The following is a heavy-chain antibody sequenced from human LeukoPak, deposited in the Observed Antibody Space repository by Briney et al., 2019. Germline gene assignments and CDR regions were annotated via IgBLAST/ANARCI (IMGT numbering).Heavy chain of an antibody. D-gene: IGHD2-2*01. J-gene: IGHJ4*02. V-gene: IGHV3-33*01. Sequence: GGSLRLSCAASGFTFSSYGMHWVRQAPGKGLEWVAVIWYDGSNKYYADSVKGQFTISRDNSKNTLYLQMNSLRAEDTAVYYCARDYCSSTSCYFCFDYWGQGTLVTVSS. CDR3: ARDYCSSTSCYFCFDY. CDR1: GFTFSSYG. CDR2: IWYDGSNK.